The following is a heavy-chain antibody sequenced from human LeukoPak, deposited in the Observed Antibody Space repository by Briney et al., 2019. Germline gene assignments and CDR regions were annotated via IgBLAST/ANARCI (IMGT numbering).Heavy chain of an antibody. Sequence: SETLSLTCTVSGGSISSYYWSWIRQPPGKGLEWIGYIYYSGSTNYNPSLKSRVTISVDTSKNQFSLKLSAVTAADTAVYYCGRVPAVAGISSDYFDYWGQGTLVTVSS. D-gene: IGHD6-19*01. CDR2: IYYSGST. V-gene: IGHV4-59*01. J-gene: IGHJ4*02. CDR1: GGSISSYY. CDR3: GRVPAVAGISSDYFDY.